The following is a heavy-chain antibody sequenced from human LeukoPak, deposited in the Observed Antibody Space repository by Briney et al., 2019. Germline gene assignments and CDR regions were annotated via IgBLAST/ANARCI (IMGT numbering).Heavy chain of an antibody. Sequence: SAKVSCKASGGPFSSYAISWVRPAPGQGLEWMGRIIPILGIANYAQKFQGRVTITADKSTSTAYMELSSLRSEDTAVYYCARRYCSGGSCYYDYWGQGTLVTVSS. J-gene: IGHJ4*02. V-gene: IGHV1-69*04. CDR1: GGPFSSYA. CDR3: ARRYCSGGSCYYDY. D-gene: IGHD2-15*01. CDR2: IIPILGIA.